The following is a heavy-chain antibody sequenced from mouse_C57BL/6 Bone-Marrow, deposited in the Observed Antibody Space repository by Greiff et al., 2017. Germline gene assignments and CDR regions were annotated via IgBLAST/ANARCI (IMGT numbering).Heavy chain of an antibody. CDR1: GYTFTSYG. CDR3: ARWELDY. V-gene: IGHV1-81*01. CDR2: IYPRSGNT. Sequence: QAQLKQSGAELARPGASVKLSCKASGYTFTSYGISWVKQRTGQGLEWIGEIYPRSGNTYYNEKFKGKATLTADKSSSTAYMELRSLTSEDSAVYFCARWELDYWGQGTTLTVSS. D-gene: IGHD4-1*01. J-gene: IGHJ2*01.